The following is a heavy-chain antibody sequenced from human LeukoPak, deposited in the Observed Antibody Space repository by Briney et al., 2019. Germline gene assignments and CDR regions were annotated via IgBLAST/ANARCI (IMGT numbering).Heavy chain of an antibody. V-gene: IGHV3-43*02. D-gene: IGHD2-15*01. Sequence: PGGSLRLSCAASGFSFDDYAMHWVRQAPGKGLEWVSLISRDGGSTYYADSVKGRFTISRDNSENSLYLQMNSLRPEDTALYYCAKDIWDIVVVVAPLGGAFDIWGQGTMVTVSS. J-gene: IGHJ3*02. CDR3: AKDIWDIVVVVAPLGGAFDI. CDR1: GFSFDDYA. CDR2: ISRDGGST.